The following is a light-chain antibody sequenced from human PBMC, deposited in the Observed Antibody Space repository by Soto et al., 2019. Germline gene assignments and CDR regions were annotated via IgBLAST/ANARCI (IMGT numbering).Light chain of an antibody. CDR2: ATS. Sequence: IVLTQSPGTLSLSPGETATLSCRASQTVSNSFLGWYQQRPGQAPRLLMIATSKTVPGIPDRFSGSWSGAYFTLTISRLEPEDFAVYYWQEYGTSRTFGQGTKVEIK. V-gene: IGKV3-20*01. CDR3: QEYGTSRT. J-gene: IGKJ1*01. CDR1: QTVSNSF.